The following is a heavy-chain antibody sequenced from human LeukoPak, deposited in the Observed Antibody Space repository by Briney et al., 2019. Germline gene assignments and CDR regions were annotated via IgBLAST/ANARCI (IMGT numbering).Heavy chain of an antibody. V-gene: IGHV1-18*01. CDR1: GYTFTSYG. CDR3: ARWGVHGTTTFCFDY. CDR2: ISAYNGNT. J-gene: IGHJ4*02. D-gene: IGHD3-16*01. Sequence: ASVKVSCKASGYTFTSYGISWVRQAPGQGLEWMGWISAYNGNTNYAQKLQGRVTMTTDTSTSTAYMELRSLRSDDTAVYYCARWGVHGTTTFCFDYWSQGSLVTVSS.